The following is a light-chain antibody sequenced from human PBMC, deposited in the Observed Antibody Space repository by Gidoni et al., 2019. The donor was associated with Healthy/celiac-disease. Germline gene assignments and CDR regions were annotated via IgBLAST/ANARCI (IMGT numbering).Light chain of an antibody. CDR1: QSISSY. CDR3: QQSYRTPFT. J-gene: IGKJ3*01. Sequence: DIQMTQSPSSLSASVGDRVTITCRASQSISSYLNWYQQKPGKAPKLLIYAASSLQSGVPSRFSGRGSGTDFTLTISSLQPEDFATYYWQQSYRTPFTFGPGTKVDIK. V-gene: IGKV1-39*01. CDR2: AAS.